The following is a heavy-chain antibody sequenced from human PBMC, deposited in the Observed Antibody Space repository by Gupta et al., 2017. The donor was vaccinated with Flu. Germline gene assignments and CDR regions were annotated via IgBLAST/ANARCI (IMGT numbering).Heavy chain of an antibody. CDR1: SSS. V-gene: IGHV3-74*03. D-gene: IGHD4-17*01. CDR3: ATVTSGC. Sequence: SSSLQWVRQAPGKGLVWVSRSNPDGSSTTYAESVKGRCTISRDTAKNTLYLQMNSLGDDDTAVYYCATVTSGCWGQGTLVTVSS. CDR2: SNPDGSST. J-gene: IGHJ4*02.